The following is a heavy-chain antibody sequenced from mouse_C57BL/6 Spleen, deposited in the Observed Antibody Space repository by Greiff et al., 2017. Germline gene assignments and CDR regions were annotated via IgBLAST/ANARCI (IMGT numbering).Heavy chain of an antibody. V-gene: IGHV1-82*01. D-gene: IGHD1-1*01. CDR1: GYAFSSSW. CDR2: IYPGDGDT. CDR3: AKDYYSSSLMDY. Sequence: VQLQESGPELVKPGASVKISCKASGYAFSSSWMNWVKRRPGKGLEWIGRIYPGDGDTNYNGKFKGKATLTADKSSSTAYMQLSSLTSEDSAVYFCAKDYYSSSLMDYWGQGTSVTVSS. J-gene: IGHJ4*01.